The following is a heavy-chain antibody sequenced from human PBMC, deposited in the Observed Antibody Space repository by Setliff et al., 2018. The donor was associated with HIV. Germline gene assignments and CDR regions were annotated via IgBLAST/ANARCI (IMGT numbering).Heavy chain of an antibody. CDR1: GFTFSSYG. D-gene: IGHD3-16*02. V-gene: IGHV3-30*02. J-gene: IGHJ6*03. Sequence: PVGSLRLSCAASGFTFSSYGMHWVRQAPGKGLEWVAFIRFDGSNKYYADSVKGRFTISRDNSKNTLYLQMNSLRAEDTAVYYCAKETPGYDYVWGSYRNYYMDVWGKGTTVTVS. CDR2: IRFDGSNK. CDR3: AKETPGYDYVWGSYRNYYMDV.